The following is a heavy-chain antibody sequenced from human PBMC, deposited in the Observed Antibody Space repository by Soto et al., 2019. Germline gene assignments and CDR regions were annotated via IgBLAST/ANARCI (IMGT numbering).Heavy chain of an antibody. Sequence: GGSLRLSCAASGFTFSSYSMNWVRQAPGKGLEWVSYISSSSSTIYYADSVKGRFTISRDNAKNSLYLQMNSLRVEDTAVYYCAKDARIYFDGAGSHGAFDSWGQGSLVTVSS. CDR3: AKDARIYFDGAGSHGAFDS. V-gene: IGHV3-48*01. D-gene: IGHD3-22*01. J-gene: IGHJ4*02. CDR1: GFTFSSYS. CDR2: ISSSSSTI.